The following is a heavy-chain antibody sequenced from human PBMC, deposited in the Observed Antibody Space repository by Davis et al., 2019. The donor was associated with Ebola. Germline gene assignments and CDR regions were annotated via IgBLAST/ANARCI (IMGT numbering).Heavy chain of an antibody. J-gene: IGHJ2*01. V-gene: IGHV3-30-3*01. CDR3: ARDHMQSWQQLLWSWYFDL. D-gene: IGHD6-13*01. CDR1: GFTFSSYA. Sequence: PGGSLRLSCAASGFTFSSYAMHWVRQAPGKGLEWVAVISYDGSNKYYADSVKGRFTISRDNSKNTLYLQMNSLRAEDTAVYYCARDHMQSWQQLLWSWYFDLWGRGTLVTVSS. CDR2: ISYDGSNK.